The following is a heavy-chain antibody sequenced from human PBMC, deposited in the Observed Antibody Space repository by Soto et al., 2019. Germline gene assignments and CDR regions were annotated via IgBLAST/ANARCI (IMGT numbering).Heavy chain of an antibody. CDR2: ISAYNGNT. D-gene: IGHD2-15*01. CDR3: ARDKALSKYCSGGSCYSYYFDY. J-gene: IGHJ4*02. CDR1: GYTFTSYG. Sequence: ASVKVSCKASGYTFTSYGISLVRQAPGQGLEWMGWISAYNGNTNYAQKLQGRVTMTTDTSTSTAYMELRSLRSDDTAVYYCARDKALSKYCSGGSCYSYYFDYWGQGTLVTVSS. V-gene: IGHV1-18*01.